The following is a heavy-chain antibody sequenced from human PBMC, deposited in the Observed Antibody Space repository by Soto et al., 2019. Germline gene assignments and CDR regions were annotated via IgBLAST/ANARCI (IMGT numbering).Heavy chain of an antibody. CDR2: ISYDETNE. CDR3: AKDLRTTISDYGMDV. D-gene: IGHD2-21*01. Sequence: GXSLRLSCIASVFTFCSHGMHWVRQAPGKGLEWVAVISYDETNEYYVDSVKGRFTISRDNSKSTLYLQMNRLRPEDTAVYKCAKDLRTTISDYGMDVWGQGNTVTVSS. CDR1: VFTFCSHG. V-gene: IGHV3-30*18. J-gene: IGHJ6*02.